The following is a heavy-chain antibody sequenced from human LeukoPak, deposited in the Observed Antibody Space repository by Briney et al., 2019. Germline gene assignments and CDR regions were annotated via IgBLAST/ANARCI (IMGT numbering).Heavy chain of an antibody. V-gene: IGHV3-49*04. Sequence: PGRSLRLSCTASGFTLGDYAMSWVRQAPGKGLEWVGFIRSKAYGGTTEYAASVKGRFTISRDDSKSIAYLQMNSLKTEDTAVYYCTSGVDYGDRFYYYYGMDVWGQGTTVTVSS. D-gene: IGHD4-17*01. CDR2: IRSKAYGGTT. CDR1: GFTLGDYA. CDR3: TSGVDYGDRFYYYYGMDV. J-gene: IGHJ6*02.